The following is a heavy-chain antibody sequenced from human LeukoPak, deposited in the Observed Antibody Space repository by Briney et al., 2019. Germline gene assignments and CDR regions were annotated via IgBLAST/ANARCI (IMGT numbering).Heavy chain of an antibody. CDR2: IYPGDSES. V-gene: IGHV5-51*01. Sequence: GESLKISCKGSGYSFTNYWIAWVRQMPGKGLEWMGIIYPGDSESRYSPSFQGQVTISADKSIRTAYLQWSSLKASDSAVYYCARSPAEGFYYGLDVWGQGTTVTVSS. CDR3: ARSPAEGFYYGLDV. CDR1: GYSFTNYW. J-gene: IGHJ6*02. D-gene: IGHD2-15*01.